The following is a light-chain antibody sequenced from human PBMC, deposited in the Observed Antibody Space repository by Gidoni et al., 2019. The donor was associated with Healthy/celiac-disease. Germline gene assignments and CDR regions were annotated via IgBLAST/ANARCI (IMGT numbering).Light chain of an antibody. CDR1: SSNIGAGYD. CDR2: GNS. Sequence: QSVLTQPPSVSGAPGQRVTISCTGSSSNIGAGYDVHWYQQLPGTAPKLLIYGNSHRPSWVPDRFSGSKSGTSASLAITGLQAEDEADYYCQSYDSSLSGYVFGTGTKVSVL. CDR3: QSYDSSLSGYV. J-gene: IGLJ1*01. V-gene: IGLV1-40*01.